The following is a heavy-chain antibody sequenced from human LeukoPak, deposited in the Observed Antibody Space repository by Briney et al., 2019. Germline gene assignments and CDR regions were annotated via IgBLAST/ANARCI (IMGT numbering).Heavy chain of an antibody. CDR1: DFTFRSYW. D-gene: IGHD2-2*01. CDR2: ISSSSSYI. J-gene: IGHJ6*03. Sequence: AGGSLRLSCGASDFTFRSYWMSWVRQAPGKGLEWVSSISSSSSYIYYADSVKGRFTISRDNAKNSLYLQMNSLRAEDTAVYYCARIGEIYCSSTSCYADYYYMDVWGKGTTVTVSS. CDR3: ARIGEIYCSSTSCYADYYYMDV. V-gene: IGHV3-21*01.